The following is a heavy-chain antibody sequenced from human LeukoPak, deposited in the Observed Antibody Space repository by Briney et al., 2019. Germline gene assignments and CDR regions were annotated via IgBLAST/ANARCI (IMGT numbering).Heavy chain of an antibody. D-gene: IGHD5-18*01. CDR3: ARGGYSYGYGPNWIDP. CDR2: IYYSGST. V-gene: IGHV4-39*07. Sequence: SETLFLTCTVSGGSISSSNNYDWGWIRQPPGKGLERIANIYYSGSTYYNPSLKSRVTISEDTSKNQFSLKLSSVTAADTAVYHCARGGYSYGYGPNWIDPWGQGTLVTVSS. J-gene: IGHJ5*02. CDR1: GGSISSSNNYD.